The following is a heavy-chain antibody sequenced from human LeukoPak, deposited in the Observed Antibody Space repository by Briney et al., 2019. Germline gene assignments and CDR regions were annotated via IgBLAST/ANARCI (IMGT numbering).Heavy chain of an antibody. J-gene: IGHJ4*02. Sequence: GGSLRLSCAASGFTFDDYGMSWVRQAPGKGLEWVSGINWNGGSTGYADSVKGRFTISRDNSKNTLYLQMNSLRAEDTAVYYCAKSTTYYDFWSGEGNLYYFDYWGQGTLVTVSS. V-gene: IGHV3-20*04. CDR2: INWNGGST. CDR3: AKSTTYYDFWSGEGNLYYFDY. CDR1: GFTFDDYG. D-gene: IGHD3-3*01.